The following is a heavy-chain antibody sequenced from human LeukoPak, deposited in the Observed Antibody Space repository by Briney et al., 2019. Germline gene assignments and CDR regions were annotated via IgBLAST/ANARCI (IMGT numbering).Heavy chain of an antibody. CDR2: ISYDGSNK. V-gene: IGHV3-30-3*01. Sequence: GGSLRLSCAASGFTFSSYAMHWVRQAPGKGLERVAVISYDGSNKYYADSVKGRFTISRDNSKNTLYLQMNSLRAEDTAVYYCARDVPSGPYDFWSGYYNAGYYGMDVWGQGTTVTVSS. D-gene: IGHD3-3*01. J-gene: IGHJ6*02. CDR3: ARDVPSGPYDFWSGYYNAGYYGMDV. CDR1: GFTFSSYA.